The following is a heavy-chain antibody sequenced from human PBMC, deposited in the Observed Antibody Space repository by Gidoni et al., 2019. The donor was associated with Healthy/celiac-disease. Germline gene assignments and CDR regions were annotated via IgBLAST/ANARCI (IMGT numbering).Heavy chain of an antibody. V-gene: IGHV3-53*02. J-gene: IGHJ4*02. CDR3: ASPLRYCSGGSCYEEVY. D-gene: IGHD2-15*01. Sequence: EVQLVETGGGLIQPGGSLRLSCAASGFTVSSNYMSWVRQAPGKGLEWVSVIYSGGSTYDADSVKGRFTISRDNSKNTLYLQMNSLRAEDTAVYYCASPLRYCSGGSCYEEVYWGQGTLVTVSS. CDR2: IYSGGST. CDR1: GFTVSSNY.